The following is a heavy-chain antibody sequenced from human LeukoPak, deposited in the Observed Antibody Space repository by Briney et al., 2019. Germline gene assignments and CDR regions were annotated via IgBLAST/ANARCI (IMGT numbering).Heavy chain of an antibody. CDR1: GFTFSSYA. CDR2: ISGSGGST. D-gene: IGHD1-1*01. J-gene: IGHJ6*02. CDR3: ARRGTGHGMDV. Sequence: GGSLRLSCAASGFTFSSYAMSWVRQALGKGLEWVSAISGSGGSTYYADSVKGRFTISRDNAKNTLFLQMNSLRAEDTAVYYCARRGTGHGMDVWGQGTTVIVSS. V-gene: IGHV3-23*01.